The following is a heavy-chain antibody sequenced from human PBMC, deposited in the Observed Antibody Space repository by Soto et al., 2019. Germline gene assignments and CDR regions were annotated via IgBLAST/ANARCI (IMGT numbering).Heavy chain of an antibody. Sequence: QVQLQESGPGLVTPSQTLSLTCTVSGGSISSGGYYWSWISQHTGQGLEWIGYIYYSGSTYYNPSLKSRVTISVDTSKNQFSLKLSSVTAADTAVYYCARDQGRCSGGSCYSEGHYYGMDVWGQGTTVTVSS. D-gene: IGHD2-15*01. CDR2: IYYSGST. CDR3: ARDQGRCSGGSCYSEGHYYGMDV. V-gene: IGHV4-31*03. J-gene: IGHJ6*02. CDR1: GGSISSGGYY.